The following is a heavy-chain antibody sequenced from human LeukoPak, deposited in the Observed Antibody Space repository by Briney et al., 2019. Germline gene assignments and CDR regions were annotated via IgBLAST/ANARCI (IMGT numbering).Heavy chain of an antibody. J-gene: IGHJ4*02. D-gene: IGHD5-24*01. Sequence: GGSLRLSCAASGFTFSSYSMNWVRQAPGKGLEWVSSISSSSSYIYYADSVKGRSTISRDNAKNSLYLQMNSLRAEDTAVYYCARGRDGYSGNYWGQGTLVTVSS. CDR3: ARGRDGYSGNY. CDR2: ISSSSSYI. V-gene: IGHV3-21*01. CDR1: GFTFSSYS.